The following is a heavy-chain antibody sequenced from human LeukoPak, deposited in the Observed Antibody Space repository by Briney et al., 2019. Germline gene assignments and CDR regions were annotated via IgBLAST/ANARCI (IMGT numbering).Heavy chain of an antibody. V-gene: IGHV3-9*01. CDR2: ISWNSGSI. D-gene: IGHD3-9*01. CDR3: ASRYYDILTGYSYFGY. J-gene: IGHJ4*02. Sequence: AGGSLRLSCAASGFTFDDYAMHWVRQAPGKGLEWVSRISWNSGSIGYADSVKGRFTISRDNSKNTLYLQMNSLRAEDTAVYYCASRYYDILTGYSYFGYWGQGTLVTVSS. CDR1: GFTFDDYA.